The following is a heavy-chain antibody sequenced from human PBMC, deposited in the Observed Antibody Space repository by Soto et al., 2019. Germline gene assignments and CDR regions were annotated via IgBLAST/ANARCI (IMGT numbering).Heavy chain of an antibody. V-gene: IGHV1-69*12. D-gene: IGHD2-2*01. J-gene: IGHJ6*02. CDR1: GGTFSSYG. CDR2: IIPIFGTA. CDR3: ATTQAAMTYYYGMDV. Sequence: QVQLVQSGAEVKKPGSSVKVSCKASGGTFSSYGTSWVRQAPGQGLEWMGGIIPIFGTANYAQKFQGRVTITADESTSTAYMELSSLRSEDTAVYYCATTQAAMTYYYGMDVWRQGTTVTVSS.